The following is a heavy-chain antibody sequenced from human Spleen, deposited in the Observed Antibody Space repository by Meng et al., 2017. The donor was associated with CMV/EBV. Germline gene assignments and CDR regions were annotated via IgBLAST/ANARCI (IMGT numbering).Heavy chain of an antibody. CDR3: ARATRAIAS. J-gene: IGHJ4*02. V-gene: IGHV3-30-3*01. Sequence: GESLKISCAASGFTFSSYAMHWVRQAPGKGLEWVAVISYDGSNKYYADSVKGRFTISRDNSKNTLYLQMNSLRADDTAVYYCARATRAIASWGQGTLVTVSS. CDR1: GFTFSSYA. CDR2: ISYDGSNK. D-gene: IGHD2-2*01.